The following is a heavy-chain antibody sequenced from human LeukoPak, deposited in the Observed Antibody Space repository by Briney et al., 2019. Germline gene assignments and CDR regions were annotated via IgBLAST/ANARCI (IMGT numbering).Heavy chain of an antibody. CDR3: AREGSSGWYGGLFDY. CDR2: ISSSSSYI. D-gene: IGHD6-19*01. CDR1: GFTFSSYS. V-gene: IGHV3-21*01. J-gene: IGHJ4*02. Sequence: GGSLRLSCAASGFTFSSYSMNWVRQAPGKGLEGVSSISSSSSYIYYADSLKGRFTIFRDNAKNSLYLQMNSLRAEDTAVYYCAREGSSGWYGGLFDYWGQGTLVTVSS.